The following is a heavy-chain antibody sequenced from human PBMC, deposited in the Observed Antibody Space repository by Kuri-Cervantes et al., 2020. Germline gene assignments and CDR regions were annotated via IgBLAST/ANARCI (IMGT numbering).Heavy chain of an antibody. CDR3: ARGTVTATDY. CDR2: IIPIFGTA. CDR1: GGTFSSYA. J-gene: IGHJ4*02. Sequence: SVKVSCKASGGTFSSYAISWVRQAPGQGLEWMGGIIPIFGTANYAQRFQGRVTITADKSTSTAYMELSSPRSEDTAVYYCARGTVTATDYWGQGTLVTVSS. V-gene: IGHV1-69*06. D-gene: IGHD4-17*01.